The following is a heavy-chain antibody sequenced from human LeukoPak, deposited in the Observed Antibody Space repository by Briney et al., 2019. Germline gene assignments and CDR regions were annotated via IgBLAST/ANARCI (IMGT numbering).Heavy chain of an antibody. J-gene: IGHJ5*02. CDR1: GFTFSSSA. CDR3: AKGLGYSSSWYAPWFDP. V-gene: IGHV3-23*01. Sequence: GGSLRLSCAASGFTFSSSAMSWVRQAPGKGLEWVSLISDTGGSTYSADSVKGRFTISRDNSKNTLFLQMNSLRAEDTAVYYCAKGLGYSSSWYAPWFDPWGQGILVSVSS. D-gene: IGHD6-13*01. CDR2: ISDTGGST.